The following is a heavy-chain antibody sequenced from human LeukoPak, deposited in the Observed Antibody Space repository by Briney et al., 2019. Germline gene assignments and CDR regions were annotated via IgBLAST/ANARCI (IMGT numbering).Heavy chain of an antibody. CDR2: IYYSGST. CDR3: ARFGITMSHFDY. CDR1: GGSISSYY. V-gene: IGHV4-59*01. D-gene: IGHD3-10*02. Sequence: SETLSLTCTVSGGSISSYYWSWIRQPPGKGLEWIGYIYYSGSTNYNPSLKSRVTISVDTSKNQFSLKLSSVTAADTAVYYCARFGITMSHFDYWGQGTLVTVSS. J-gene: IGHJ4*02.